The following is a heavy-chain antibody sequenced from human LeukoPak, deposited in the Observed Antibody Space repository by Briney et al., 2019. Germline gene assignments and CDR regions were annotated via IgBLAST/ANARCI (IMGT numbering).Heavy chain of an antibody. Sequence: PGGSLRLSCAASGFTFSSYGMHWVRQAPGKGLEWVAFIRHDGSNKHYADSVKGRFTISRDNSKNTLYLQMNSLRAEDTAVYYCAKDGRFGDYYYYYMDVWGKGTTVTVSS. CDR1: GFTFSSYG. J-gene: IGHJ6*03. V-gene: IGHV3-30*02. D-gene: IGHD3-10*01. CDR2: IRHDGSNK. CDR3: AKDGRFGDYYYYYMDV.